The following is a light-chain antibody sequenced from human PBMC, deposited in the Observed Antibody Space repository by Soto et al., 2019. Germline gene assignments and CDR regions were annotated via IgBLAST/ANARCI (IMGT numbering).Light chain of an antibody. CDR1: QSISDS. CDR2: EAS. Sequence: DIQMTQSPSTLSASVGGRVTITCRASQSISDSLAWYQRKPGKAPKLLIYEASSLKSGVPSRFSGSRSGTEYTLTISSLQPDDFATYYCQQYNGYWTFGQGTKVEIK. J-gene: IGKJ1*01. CDR3: QQYNGYWT. V-gene: IGKV1-5*03.